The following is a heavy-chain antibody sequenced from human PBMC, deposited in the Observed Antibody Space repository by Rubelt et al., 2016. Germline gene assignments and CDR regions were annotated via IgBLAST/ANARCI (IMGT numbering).Heavy chain of an antibody. Sequence: QLQLQESGPGLVEPSETLSLTCTVSGGSISSSSYYWGWIRQPPGKGLEWIGSIYYSGSTYYNPSLKSRVTISVDTSKNQFSRKLSSVTAADTAVYYCARGRFLEWLPPDYWGQGTLVTVSS. V-gene: IGHV4-39*01. J-gene: IGHJ4*02. CDR1: GGSISSSSYY. CDR2: IYYSGST. D-gene: IGHD3-3*01. CDR3: ARGRFLEWLPPDY.